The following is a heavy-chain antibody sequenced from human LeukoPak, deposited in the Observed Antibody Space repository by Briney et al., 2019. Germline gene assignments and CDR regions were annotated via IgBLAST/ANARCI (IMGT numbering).Heavy chain of an antibody. D-gene: IGHD2-15*01. J-gene: IGHJ6*02. CDR1: GGTFSSYA. Sequence: SVKVSCKASGGTFSSYAISWVRQAPGQGLEWMGRIIPILGIANYAQKFQGRVTITADKSTSTAYMELSSLRSEDTAVYYCARDRGDCSGGGCYSYYYGMDVWGQGTTVTVSS. CDR2: IIPILGIA. CDR3: ARDRGDCSGGGCYSYYYGMDV. V-gene: IGHV1-69*04.